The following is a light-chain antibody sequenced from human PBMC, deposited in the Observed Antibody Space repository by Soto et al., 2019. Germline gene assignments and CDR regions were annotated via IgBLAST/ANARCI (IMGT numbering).Light chain of an antibody. Sequence: EIVLTQSPGTLSLSPGERATLSCRASQSVSSSYLAWYQQKPGQAPRLLIYGAASRATGIPDRFSGSGSGTDFTLTISRLEPEDFAGYYCQHYGSSLWTFGQGTKVEI. CDR1: QSVSSSY. CDR3: QHYGSSLWT. CDR2: GAA. J-gene: IGKJ1*01. V-gene: IGKV3-20*01.